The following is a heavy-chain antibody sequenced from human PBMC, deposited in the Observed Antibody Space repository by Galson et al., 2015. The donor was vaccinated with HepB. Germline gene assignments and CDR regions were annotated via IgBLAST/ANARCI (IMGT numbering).Heavy chain of an antibody. D-gene: IGHD3-22*01. V-gene: IGHV3-23*01. CDR2: ISGSGGST. Sequence: SLRLSCAASGFTFSSYAMSWVRQAPGKGLEWVSAISGSGGSTYYADSVKGRFTISRDNSKNTLYLQKNSLRAEDTAVYYCAKVKYYYDSSGYSPFDYWGQGTLVTVSS. CDR3: AKVKYYYDSSGYSPFDY. CDR1: GFTFSSYA. J-gene: IGHJ4*02.